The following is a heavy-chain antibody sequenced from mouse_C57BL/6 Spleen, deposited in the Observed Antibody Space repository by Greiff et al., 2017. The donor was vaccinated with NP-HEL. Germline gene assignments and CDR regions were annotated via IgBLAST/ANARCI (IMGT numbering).Heavy chain of an antibody. Sequence: EVQLQQSGPELVKPGASVKIPCKASGYTFTDYNMDWVKQSHGKSLEWIGDINPNNGGTIYNQKFKGTATLTVDKSSSTAYMELRSLTSEDTAVYYGARGGGTVVATPFDYWGQGTTLTVSS. V-gene: IGHV1-18*01. J-gene: IGHJ2*01. CDR3: ARGGGTVVATPFDY. CDR1: GYTFTDYN. D-gene: IGHD1-1*01. CDR2: INPNNGGT.